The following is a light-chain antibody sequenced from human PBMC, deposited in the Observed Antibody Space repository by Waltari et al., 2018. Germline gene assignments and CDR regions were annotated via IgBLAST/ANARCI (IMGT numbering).Light chain of an antibody. CDR1: RSVSSNY. J-gene: IGKJ2*01. Sequence: EIVLTQSPGTLSLSPGERATLSCRASRSVSSNYLAWYQQRPGQAPRLLIHGSSSRATGIPDRFSGSGSGTDFTLTISRLEPEDLAVYYCQQYGRSWNTFGQGTKLEIK. V-gene: IGKV3-20*01. CDR3: QQYGRSWNT. CDR2: GSS.